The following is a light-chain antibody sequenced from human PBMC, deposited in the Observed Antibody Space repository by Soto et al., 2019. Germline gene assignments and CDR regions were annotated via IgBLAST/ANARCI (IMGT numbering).Light chain of an antibody. CDR1: QNITNF. CDR2: RTS. J-gene: IGKJ3*01. Sequence: DIQMTQSPLSLSASVGESVTITCRASQNITNFLNWYQRKPVKPPRLLIFRTSSLQSGVPSRFRGSRSETDFSLTISGLQPYDFATYICQQSYRSPLNFGPGNRVA. CDR3: QQSYRSPLN. V-gene: IGKV1-39*01.